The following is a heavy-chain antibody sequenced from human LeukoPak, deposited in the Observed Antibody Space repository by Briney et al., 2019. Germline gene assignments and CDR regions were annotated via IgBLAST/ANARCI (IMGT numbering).Heavy chain of an antibody. J-gene: IGHJ5*02. D-gene: IGHD6-19*01. V-gene: IGHV1-2*06. CDR1: GYTFTAYY. CDR2: INPNSGGT. CDR3: ARDQGYISFDP. Sequence: ASVKVSCKASGYTFTAYYMHWVRQAPGQGLEWMGRINPNSGGTDHAQKFQGRVTMTRDTSITTAYMELSSLISDDTAVYYCARDQGYISFDPWGQGTLVTVSS.